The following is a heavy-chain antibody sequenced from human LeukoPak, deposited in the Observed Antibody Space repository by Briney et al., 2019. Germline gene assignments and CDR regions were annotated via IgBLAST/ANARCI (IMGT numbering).Heavy chain of an antibody. D-gene: IGHD3-22*01. CDR1: GFTFSSYN. CDR3: ARVDYYDSSDGMDV. J-gene: IGHJ6*02. Sequence: GGSLRLSFAASGFTFSSYNMNWVRQAPGKGLEWVSSISSSSTYIYYADSVKGRFTISRDNAMNSLYLQVNSLRAEDTAVYYCARVDYYDSSDGMDVWGQGTTVTVSS. CDR2: ISSSSTYI. V-gene: IGHV3-21*01.